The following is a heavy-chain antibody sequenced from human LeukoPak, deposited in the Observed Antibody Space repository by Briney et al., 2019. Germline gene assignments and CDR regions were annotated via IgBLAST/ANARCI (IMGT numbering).Heavy chain of an antibody. CDR1: GGSFSGYY. Sequence: SETLSLTCAVYGGSFSGYYWSWLRQPPGKGLEWIGEINHSGSTNYNPSLKSRVTISVDTSKNQFSLKLSSVTAADTAVHYCATEGYYYDSSGYYYENYWGQGTLVTVSS. CDR3: ATEGYYYDSSGYYYENY. CDR2: INHSGST. D-gene: IGHD3-22*01. V-gene: IGHV4-34*01. J-gene: IGHJ4*02.